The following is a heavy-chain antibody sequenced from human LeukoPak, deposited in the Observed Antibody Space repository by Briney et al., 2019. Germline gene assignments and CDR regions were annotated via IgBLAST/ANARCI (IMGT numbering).Heavy chain of an antibody. CDR3: ARTAAAGINSLFDYYYYMDV. J-gene: IGHJ6*03. V-gene: IGHV3-20*04. CDR2: INWNGGST. Sequence: GGSLRLSCAASGFTFDDYGMSWVRQAPGKGLEWVSGINWNGGSTGYADSVEGRFTISRDNAKNSLYLQMNSLRAEDTALYYCARTAAAGINSLFDYYYYMDVWGKGTTVTVSS. CDR1: GFTFDDYG. D-gene: IGHD6-13*01.